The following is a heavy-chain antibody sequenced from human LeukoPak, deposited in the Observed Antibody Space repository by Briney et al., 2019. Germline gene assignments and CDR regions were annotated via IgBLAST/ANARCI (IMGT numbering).Heavy chain of an antibody. J-gene: IGHJ6*02. CDR1: GYTFTSYA. Sequence: ASVKVSCKASGYTFTSYAMHWVRQAPGQRLEWMGWINAGNGNTKYSQKFQGRVTITRDTSASTAYMELSSLRSEDTAVYYCARDPPQYYDFAIYGMDVWGQGTTVTVSS. V-gene: IGHV1-3*01. CDR3: ARDPPQYYDFAIYGMDV. D-gene: IGHD3-3*01. CDR2: INAGNGNT.